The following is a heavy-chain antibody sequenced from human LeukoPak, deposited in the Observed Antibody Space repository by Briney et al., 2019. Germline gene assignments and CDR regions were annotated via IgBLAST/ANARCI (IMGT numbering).Heavy chain of an antibody. D-gene: IGHD6-19*01. Sequence: ASVRVSCKASGYTFTGYYMHWVRQAPGQGLEWMGWINPNSGGTNFAQKFQGRVTLTRDTSITTAYLEVNRLESDDTAIYYCARENNSGWYRKAAFDYWGQGALVTVTS. V-gene: IGHV1-2*02. J-gene: IGHJ4*02. CDR1: GYTFTGYY. CDR2: INPNSGGT. CDR3: ARENNSGWYRKAAFDY.